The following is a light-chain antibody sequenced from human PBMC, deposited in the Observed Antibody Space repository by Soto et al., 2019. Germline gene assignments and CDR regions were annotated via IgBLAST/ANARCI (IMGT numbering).Light chain of an antibody. CDR3: QHYNNWPIT. CDR2: GAS. Sequence: EIVMTQSPATLSVSPGERATLSCRASQSVSSNLAWYQQKPGQAPRLLIYGASTRATGIPARFSGSGSGTAFTLTISSLQSEDFAVYYCQHYNNWPITFGQGTRLEIK. J-gene: IGKJ5*01. V-gene: IGKV3-15*01. CDR1: QSVSSN.